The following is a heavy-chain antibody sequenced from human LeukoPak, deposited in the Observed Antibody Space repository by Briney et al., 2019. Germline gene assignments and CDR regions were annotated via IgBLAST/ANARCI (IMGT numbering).Heavy chain of an antibody. V-gene: IGHV1-69*13. J-gene: IGHJ6*02. CDR3: ARDPGFYYGSGRRYGMDV. D-gene: IGHD3-10*01. Sequence: SVKVSCKASGGTFSSHAISWVRQAPGQGLEWMGGIIPIFGTANYAQKFQGRVTITADESTSTAYMELSSLRSEDTAVYYCARDPGFYYGSGRRYGMDVWGQGTTVTVSS. CDR1: GGTFSSHA. CDR2: IIPIFGTA.